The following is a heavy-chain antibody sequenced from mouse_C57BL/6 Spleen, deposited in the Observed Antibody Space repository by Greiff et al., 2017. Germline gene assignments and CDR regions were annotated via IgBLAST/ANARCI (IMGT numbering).Heavy chain of an antibody. Sequence: VQLQESGAELVRPGASVKLSCKASGYTFTDYYINWVKQRPGQGLEWIARIYPGSGNTYYNEKFKGKATLTAEKSSSTAYMQLSSLTSEDSAVCFCARRNSYFDYWGQGTTLTVSS. D-gene: IGHD5-2*01. CDR1: GYTFTDYY. CDR2: IYPGSGNT. J-gene: IGHJ2*01. V-gene: IGHV1-76*01. CDR3: ARRNSYFDY.